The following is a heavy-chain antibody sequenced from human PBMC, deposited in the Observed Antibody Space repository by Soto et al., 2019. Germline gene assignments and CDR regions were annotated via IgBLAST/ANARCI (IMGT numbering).Heavy chain of an antibody. Sequence: QVQLVESGGGVVQPGRSLRLSCAASGFTFSSYGMHWVRQAPGKGLEWVAVISYDGSNKYYADSVKGRFTISRDNSKNPLYLQMNSLRAEDTAVYYCAKDGGSRGVDYWGQGTLVTVSS. D-gene: IGHD3-16*01. J-gene: IGHJ4*02. V-gene: IGHV3-30*18. CDR3: AKDGGSRGVDY. CDR2: ISYDGSNK. CDR1: GFTFSSYG.